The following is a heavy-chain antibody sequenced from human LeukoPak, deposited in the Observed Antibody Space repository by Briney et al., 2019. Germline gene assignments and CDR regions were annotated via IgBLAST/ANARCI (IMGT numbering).Heavy chain of an antibody. CDR1: GVSFSGYY. V-gene: IGHV4-34*01. J-gene: IGHJ4*02. CDR3: ARFTLYYDSTNDY. Sequence: SETLSLTCAVYGVSFSGYYWSWIRQPPGKGLEWIGEINHSGSTNYNPSLKSRVTISVDTSKNQFSLKLSSVTAADTAVYYCARFTLYYDSTNDYWGQGTLVTVSS. D-gene: IGHD3-22*01. CDR2: INHSGST.